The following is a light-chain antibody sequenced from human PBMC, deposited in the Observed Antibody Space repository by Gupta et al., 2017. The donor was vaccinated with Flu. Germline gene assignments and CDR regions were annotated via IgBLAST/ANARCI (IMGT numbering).Light chain of an antibody. CDR2: DND. J-gene: IGLJ2*01. Sequence: QSVLTQPPSATAAPGQRVTTSSSCSSSNNGNHYVFLYQQLPGTAPQLLIYDNDKRPSGIPDRFSGSKSGTSATLGITGLQTGDEADYYCGTWHSSLSAVVFGGGTKLTVL. CDR3: GTWHSSLSAVV. V-gene: IGLV1-51*01. CDR1: SSNNGNHY.